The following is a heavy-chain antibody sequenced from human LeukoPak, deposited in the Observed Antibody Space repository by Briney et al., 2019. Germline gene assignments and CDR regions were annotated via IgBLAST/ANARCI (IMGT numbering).Heavy chain of an antibody. CDR3: ARAIVVVTATTYYFDY. D-gene: IGHD2-21*02. J-gene: IGHJ4*02. CDR1: GFTFSSYS. CDR2: ISSSGSTI. V-gene: IGHV3-48*04. Sequence: GGSLRLSCAASGFTFSSYSVNWVRQAPGKGLEWGSYISSSGSTIYYADSVKGRFTISRDNAKNSLYPKMNSLRAEDPAVYYCARAIVVVTATTYYFDYWGQGTLVTVSS.